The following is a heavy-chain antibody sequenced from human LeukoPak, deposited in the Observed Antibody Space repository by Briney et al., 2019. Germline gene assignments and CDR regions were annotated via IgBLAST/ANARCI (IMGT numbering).Heavy chain of an antibody. CDR3: ARDFNWGFDY. D-gene: IGHD7-27*01. CDR2: IRQEGRDT. CDR1: GFPFSSHG. Sequence: GGSLRLSCAASGFPFSSHGMHWVRQAPGKGLEWVAYIRQEGRDTYYADSVKGRFSISRDDSKYTVNLEMNSLRTEDMAVYYCARDFNWGFDYWGQGTLVSVSS. J-gene: IGHJ4*02. V-gene: IGHV3-30*02.